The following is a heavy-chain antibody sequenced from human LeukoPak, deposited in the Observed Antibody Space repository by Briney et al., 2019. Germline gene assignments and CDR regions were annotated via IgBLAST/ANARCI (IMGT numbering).Heavy chain of an antibody. J-gene: IGHJ4*02. V-gene: IGHV4-31*02. CDR3: ARVRERITMVRGAGDYFDY. CDR2: IYYSGST. CDR1: GFTFSSYS. D-gene: IGHD3-10*01. Sequence: LRLSCAASGFTFSSYSMNWIRQHPGKGLEWIGYIYYSGSTYYNPSLKSRVTISVDTSKNQFSLKLSSVTAADTAVYYCARVRERITMVRGAGDYFDYWGQGTLVTVSS.